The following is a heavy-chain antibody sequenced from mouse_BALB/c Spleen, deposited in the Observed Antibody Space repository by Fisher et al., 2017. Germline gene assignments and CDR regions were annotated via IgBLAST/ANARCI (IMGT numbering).Heavy chain of an antibody. V-gene: IGHV1-42*01. D-gene: IGHD4-1*01. J-gene: IGHJ4*01. Sequence: RKFKGKATLTVDKSSSTAYMQLKSLTSEDSAVYYCARYDGTSYAMDYWGQGTSVTVSS. CDR3: ARYDGTSYAMDY.